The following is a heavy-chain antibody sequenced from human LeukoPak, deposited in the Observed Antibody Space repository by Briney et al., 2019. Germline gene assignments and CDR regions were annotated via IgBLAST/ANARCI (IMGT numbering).Heavy chain of an antibody. Sequence: GGSVRLSCAASGFTFSSYGMHWARQAPGKGLEWVAVIWYDGSSKYYADSVKGRFTISRDNSKNTLYLQMNSLRAEDTAVYYCARDGTWQWLHYYYGMDVWGQGTTVTVSS. D-gene: IGHD5-12*01. CDR1: GFTFSSYG. CDR2: IWYDGSSK. CDR3: ARDGTWQWLHYYYGMDV. J-gene: IGHJ6*02. V-gene: IGHV3-33*01.